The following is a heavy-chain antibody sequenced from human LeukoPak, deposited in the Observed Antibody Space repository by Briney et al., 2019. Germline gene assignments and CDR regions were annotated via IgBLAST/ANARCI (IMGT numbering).Heavy chain of an antibody. CDR2: ISSSTYYI. D-gene: IGHD2-15*01. J-gene: IGHJ5*02. Sequence: GGSLRLSCAASGFTFTSYSMNWVRQAPGKGLEWVSSISSSTYYIYYGDSVKGRFTVSRDNAKKSVFLQMTSLRADDTAVYSCAKDGVVGYCSVGSCDSGFSWFDPWGQGTLVTVSS. CDR1: GFTFTSYS. CDR3: AKDGVVGYCSVGSCDSGFSWFDP. V-gene: IGHV3-21*01.